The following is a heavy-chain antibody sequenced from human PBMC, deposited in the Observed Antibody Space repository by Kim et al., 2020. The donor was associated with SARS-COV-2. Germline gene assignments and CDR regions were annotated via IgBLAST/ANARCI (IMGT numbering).Heavy chain of an antibody. J-gene: IGHJ4*02. Sequence: EEYYVDSVKGRFTISRDNAKNSVYLQMDSLRVEDTAVYYCASMVWGAGFDYWGQGTLVTVSS. CDR2: EE. D-gene: IGHD3-10*01. V-gene: IGHV3-7*01. CDR3: ASMVWGAGFDY.